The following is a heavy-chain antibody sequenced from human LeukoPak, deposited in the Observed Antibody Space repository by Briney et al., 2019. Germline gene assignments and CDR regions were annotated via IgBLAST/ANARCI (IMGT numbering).Heavy chain of an antibody. CDR3: ARVPPYRYSYGPFDY. D-gene: IGHD5-18*01. Sequence: ASVKVPCKATGYTFTGYDMHWVRQAPGQGLEWMGRINPNSGGTNYAQKFQGRVTMTRDTSISTAYMELSRLRSDDTAVYYCARVPPYRYSYGPFDYWGQGTLVTVSS. J-gene: IGHJ4*02. CDR1: GYTFTGYD. CDR2: INPNSGGT. V-gene: IGHV1-2*06.